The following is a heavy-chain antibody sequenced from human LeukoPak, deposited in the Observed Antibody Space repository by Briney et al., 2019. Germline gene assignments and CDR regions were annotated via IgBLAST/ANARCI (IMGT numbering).Heavy chain of an antibody. V-gene: IGHV3-7*01. CDR3: VRDGGVSGYDLLDY. J-gene: IGHJ4*02. CDR1: GFTFSHYW. D-gene: IGHD5-12*01. Sequence: GGSLRLSCAASGFTFSHYWMTWVRQAPGKGLEWVAQTNQDGSEEYYMDSVKARFTISRDNAKNSVFLQMNSLRAEDTAVYYCVRDGGVSGYDLLDYWGQGTLVTVSS. CDR2: TNQDGSEE.